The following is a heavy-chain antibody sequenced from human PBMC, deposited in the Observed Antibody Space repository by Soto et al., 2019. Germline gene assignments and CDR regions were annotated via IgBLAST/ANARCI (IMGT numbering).Heavy chain of an antibody. Sequence: QVQLVQSGAEVKKPGSSVKVSCKASGGTFSSYAISWVRQAPGQGLEWMGGIIPIFGTANYAQKFQGRVTITADESTSTAYMELSSLRSEDTAVYYCAGSNSSSTEYYYYYGMDVWGQGTTVTVSS. V-gene: IGHV1-69*01. CDR1: GGTFSSYA. D-gene: IGHD6-6*01. CDR3: AGSNSSSTEYYYYYGMDV. J-gene: IGHJ6*02. CDR2: IIPIFGTA.